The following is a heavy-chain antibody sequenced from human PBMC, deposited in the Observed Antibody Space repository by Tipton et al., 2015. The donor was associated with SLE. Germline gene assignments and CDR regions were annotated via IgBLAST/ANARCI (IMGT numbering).Heavy chain of an antibody. D-gene: IGHD6-13*01. V-gene: IGHV4-38-2*01. CDR3: ARLAGTVDY. CDR2: IYHSGST. CDR1: GYSISSGYY. J-gene: IGHJ4*02. Sequence: TLSLTCAVSGYSISSGYYWGWIRQPPGKGLEWIGSIYHSGSTYYNPSLKSRVTISVDTSKNQFSLKLSSVTAADTAVYYCARLAGTVDYWGQGTLVTVSS.